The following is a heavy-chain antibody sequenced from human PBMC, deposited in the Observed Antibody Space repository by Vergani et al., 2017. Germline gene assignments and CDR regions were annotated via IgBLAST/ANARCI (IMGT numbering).Heavy chain of an antibody. CDR3: ARGLVQIQLWTYYYYYMDV. J-gene: IGHJ6*03. D-gene: IGHD5-18*01. V-gene: IGHV1-8*01. Sequence: QVQLVQSGAEVKKPGASVKVSCKASGYTFTSYDINWVRQATGQGLEWMGWMNPNSGNTGYAQKFQGRVTMTRNTSISTAYMELSSLRSEDTAVYYCARGLVQIQLWTYYYYYMDVWGKGTTVTVSS. CDR1: GYTFTSYD. CDR2: MNPNSGNT.